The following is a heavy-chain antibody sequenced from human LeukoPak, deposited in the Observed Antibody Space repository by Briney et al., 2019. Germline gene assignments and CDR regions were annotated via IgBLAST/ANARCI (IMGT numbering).Heavy chain of an antibody. CDR2: IYYSGNT. Sequence: SETLSLTCTVSGGAISGSSYYWGWIRQPPGKGLEWIGSIYYSGNTFHNPSLKSRVTISVDTSKNQCSLNLSSVTAADTAVYYCARSLRGAAHHFDYWGQGTLVAVSS. J-gene: IGHJ4*02. CDR3: ARSLRGAAHHFDY. D-gene: IGHD6-6*01. V-gene: IGHV4-39*01. CDR1: GGAISGSSYY.